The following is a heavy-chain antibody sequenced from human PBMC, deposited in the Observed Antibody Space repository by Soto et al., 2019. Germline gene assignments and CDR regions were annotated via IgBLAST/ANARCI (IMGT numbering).Heavy chain of an antibody. CDR1: GFTFSDYY. J-gene: IGHJ6*03. CDR3: ARVGSNGVYQYYYYYYMDV. CDR2: ISSSGSTI. D-gene: IGHD2-8*01. Sequence: QVQLVESGGGLVKPGGSLRLSCAASGFTFSDYYMSWIRQAPGKGLEWVSYISSSGSTIYYADSVKGRFPISRDNAKNSLYLQMNSLRAEDTAVYYRARVGSNGVYQYYYYYYMDVWGQGTTVTVSS. V-gene: IGHV3-11*01.